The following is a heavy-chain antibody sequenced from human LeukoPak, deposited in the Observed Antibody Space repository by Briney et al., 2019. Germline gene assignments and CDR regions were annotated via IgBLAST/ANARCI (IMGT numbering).Heavy chain of an antibody. V-gene: IGHV3-48*03. CDR3: AREGWELLEYAFDI. J-gene: IGHJ3*02. CDR2: ISSSGSTI. Sequence: GGSLRLSCAASGFTFSSYEMNWVRQAPGKGLEWVSYISSSGSTIYYSDSVKGRFTISRDNAKNSLYLQMNSLRAEDTAVYYCAREGWELLEYAFDIWGQGTMVTVSS. CDR1: GFTFSSYE. D-gene: IGHD1-26*01.